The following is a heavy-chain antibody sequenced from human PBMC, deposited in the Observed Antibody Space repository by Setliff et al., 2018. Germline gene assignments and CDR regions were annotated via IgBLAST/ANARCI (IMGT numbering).Heavy chain of an antibody. CDR2: VRFDGSYK. CDR3: AKVKKPLIRGSGFDY. CDR1: GFVFGTYG. V-gene: IGHV3-30*02. D-gene: IGHD2-8*01. Sequence: PGESLKISCAASGFVFGTYGMHWVRQAPGKGLDWVASVRFDGSYKVYADSVKGRFTISRDNSENTLFLQMTSLRPEDTDIYYCAKVKKPLIRGSGFDYWGRGTLVTVSS. J-gene: IGHJ4*02.